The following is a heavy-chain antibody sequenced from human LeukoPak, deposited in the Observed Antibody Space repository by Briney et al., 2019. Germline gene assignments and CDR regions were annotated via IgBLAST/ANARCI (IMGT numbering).Heavy chain of an antibody. CDR2: IIPIFGTV. V-gene: IGHV1-69*13. Sequence: SVKVSCKASGYTFTSYAMNWVRQAPGQGLEWMGGIIPIFGTVNYAQKFQGRVTITADESTSTAHMELSSLRSEDTAVYYCARNPIVATTHYYYYYMDVWGKGTTVTVSS. J-gene: IGHJ6*03. CDR1: GYTFTSYA. CDR3: ARNPIVATTHYYYYYMDV. D-gene: IGHD5-12*01.